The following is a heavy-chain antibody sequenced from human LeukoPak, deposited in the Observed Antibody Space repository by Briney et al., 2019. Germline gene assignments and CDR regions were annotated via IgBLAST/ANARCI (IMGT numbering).Heavy chain of an antibody. CDR3: ARSPRLAVETRWFGMDA. Sequence: SETLSLTCTVSGGSISSYYWSWIRQPPGKGLEWIGYIYYSGSTNYNPSLKSRVTISVDTSKNQFSLKLSSVTAADTAVYYCARSPRLAVETRWFGMDAWGQGTTVTVSS. CDR2: IYYSGST. V-gene: IGHV4-59*01. D-gene: IGHD4-23*01. J-gene: IGHJ6*02. CDR1: GGSISSYY.